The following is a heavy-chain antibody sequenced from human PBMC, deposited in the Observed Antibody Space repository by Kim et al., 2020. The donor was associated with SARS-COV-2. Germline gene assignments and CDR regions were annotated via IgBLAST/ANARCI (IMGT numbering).Heavy chain of an antibody. CDR2: ISXYNGHT. J-gene: IGHJ4*02. Sequence: ASVKVSCKASGYSFSNFGISWVRQAPGQGLEWMGWISXYNGHTNSAQTLHDRVTLPTDTSTSTAXXELGGLRFDDTAVYSCARXRRIFXGGQYXFDYWXQGTLLTVSS. CDR1: GYSFSNFG. V-gene: IGHV1-18*01. CDR3: ARXRRIFXGGQYXFDY. D-gene: IGHD3-3*01.